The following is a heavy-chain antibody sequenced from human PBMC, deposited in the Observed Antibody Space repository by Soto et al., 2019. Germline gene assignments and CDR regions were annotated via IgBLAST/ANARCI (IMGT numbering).Heavy chain of an antibody. J-gene: IGHJ5*02. CDR3: ARGQRFSDWFDP. V-gene: IGHV4-4*07. D-gene: IGHD3-3*01. CDR2: IYCSGST. Sequence: ETLSLTCTISFGAIGSHYCTWIRQPAGKGLEWIGRIYCSGSTKYNPSLQSRVTMSLDTSKNQFSLRLESVTAADTAVYYCARGQRFSDWFDPWGQGTMVTVSS. CDR1: FGAIGSHY.